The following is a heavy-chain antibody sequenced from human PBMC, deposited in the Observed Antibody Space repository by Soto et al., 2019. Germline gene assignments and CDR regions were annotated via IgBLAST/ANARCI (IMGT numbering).Heavy chain of an antibody. CDR2: ISGSGGST. D-gene: IGHD3-22*01. J-gene: IGHJ1*01. Sequence: EVQLLESGGGLVQPGGSLRLSCAASGFTFSSYAMSWVRQAPGKGLEWVSAISGSGGSTYYADSVKGRFTISRDNSKNTPYLQMNSLRAEDTAVYDCASGARMYYYDSSGYYEGGYFQHWGPGTLVTVSS. CDR3: ASGARMYYYDSSGYYEGGYFQH. CDR1: GFTFSSYA. V-gene: IGHV3-23*01.